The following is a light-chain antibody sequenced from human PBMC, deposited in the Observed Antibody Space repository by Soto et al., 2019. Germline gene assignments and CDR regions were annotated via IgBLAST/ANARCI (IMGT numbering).Light chain of an antibody. J-gene: IGKJ2*01. Sequence: EIVLTQSPGTLSLSPGERATLSCRASQSVSSSYLAWYQQKPGQAPRLLIYGASSRATGIPDRFSGSGSGTDFTLTISRPEPEDFAVYYCQQYGSSLRTFGQGTKLEIK. CDR2: GAS. CDR3: QQYGSSLRT. V-gene: IGKV3-20*01. CDR1: QSVSSSY.